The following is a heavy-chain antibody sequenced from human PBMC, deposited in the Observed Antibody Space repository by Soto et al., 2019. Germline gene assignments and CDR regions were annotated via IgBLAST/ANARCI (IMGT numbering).Heavy chain of an antibody. Sequence: GGSLRLSCAASGFTFSSYWMSWVRQAPGKGLEWVANIKQDGSEKYYVDSVKGRFTISRDNAKNSLYLQMNSLRAEDTAVYYCARAPTTVTTPFDDWGQGTLVTVSS. J-gene: IGHJ4*02. CDR3: ARAPTTVTTPFDD. V-gene: IGHV3-7*03. CDR2: IKQDGSEK. CDR1: GFTFSSYW. D-gene: IGHD4-17*01.